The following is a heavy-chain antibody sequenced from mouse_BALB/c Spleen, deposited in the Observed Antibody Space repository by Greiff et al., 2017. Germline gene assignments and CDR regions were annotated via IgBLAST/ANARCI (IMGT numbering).Heavy chain of an antibody. D-gene: IGHD2-3*01. Sequence: EVQLQQSGAELVKPGASVKLSCTASGFNIKDTYMHWVKQRPEQGLEWIGRIDPANGNTKYDPKFQGKATITADTSSNTAYLQLSSLTSEDTAVYYCASYDGYYVFAYWGQGTLVTVSA. CDR2: IDPANGNT. CDR3: ASYDGYYVFAY. CDR1: GFNIKDTY. V-gene: IGHV14-3*02. J-gene: IGHJ3*01.